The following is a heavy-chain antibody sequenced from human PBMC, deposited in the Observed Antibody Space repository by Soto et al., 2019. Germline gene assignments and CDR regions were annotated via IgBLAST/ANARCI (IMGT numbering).Heavy chain of an antibody. CDR1: GGSFSNYA. J-gene: IGHJ4*02. V-gene: IGHV1-69*01. Sequence: QVHLVQSGAEVKKPGSSVRVSCKASGGSFSNYAVTWVRQAPGQRLEWMGGITPMFGIANYAQKFQGRVTLTADESTGTAYMELSSLRSDDTATYHCASDRHHSGFEDWGQGTLVTVSS. CDR2: ITPMFGIA. CDR3: ASDRHHSGFED.